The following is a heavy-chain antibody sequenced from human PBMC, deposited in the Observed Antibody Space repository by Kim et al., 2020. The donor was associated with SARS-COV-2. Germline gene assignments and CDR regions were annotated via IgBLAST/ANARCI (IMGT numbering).Heavy chain of an antibody. CDR3: TTDPLLTEIYYYYYDYGMDV. V-gene: IGHV3-15*01. Sequence: RFTISRDESKNTLYLQMNSLKTEDTAVYYCTTDPLLTEIYYYYYDYGMDVWGQGTTVTVSS. J-gene: IGHJ6*02. D-gene: IGHD1-20*01.